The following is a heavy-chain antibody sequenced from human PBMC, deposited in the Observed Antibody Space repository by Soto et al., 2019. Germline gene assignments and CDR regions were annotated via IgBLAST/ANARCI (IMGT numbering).Heavy chain of an antibody. CDR1: GFSLSNTRLG. Sequence: QVTLKESGPVQMNPTETLTLTCTVSGFSLSNTRLGVSWIRQPPGKALEWLAHIFSNDEKSYNTSLKSRLTISKDTSKSQVVLTMTNMDPVDTATYFCARTTNDYGGNGYFDYWGQGTLVTASS. CDR2: IFSNDEK. J-gene: IGHJ4*02. V-gene: IGHV2-26*01. CDR3: ARTTNDYGGNGYFDY. D-gene: IGHD4-17*01.